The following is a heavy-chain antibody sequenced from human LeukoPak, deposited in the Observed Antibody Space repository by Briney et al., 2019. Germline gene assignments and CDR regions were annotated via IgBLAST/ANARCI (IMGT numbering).Heavy chain of an antibody. CDR3: SREFQRSLDY. Sequence: AASVKVSCKASGFTFTGYYMHWVRQAPGQGLEWMGWINGNSGGTNYAQKFQGRVTMTRDTSTNTAYMELSRLTSDDTAMYYCSREFQRSLDYWGQGTLVTVSS. J-gene: IGHJ4*02. D-gene: IGHD6-25*01. V-gene: IGHV1-2*02. CDR2: INGNSGGT. CDR1: GFTFTGYY.